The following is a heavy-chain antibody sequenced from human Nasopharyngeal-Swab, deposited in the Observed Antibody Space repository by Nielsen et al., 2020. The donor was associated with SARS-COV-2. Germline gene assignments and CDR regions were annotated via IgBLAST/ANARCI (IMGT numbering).Heavy chain of an antibody. CDR3: ARGFDY. V-gene: IGHV4-59*13. Sequence: SETLSLTCTVSGFPISTYYWSWIRQPPGKGLEWIAYVFYSGSTNYNPSLKSRVTISVDTSKNQFSLKLSSVTAADTAVYYCARGFDYWGQGTLVTVSS. J-gene: IGHJ4*02. CDR2: VFYSGST. CDR1: GFPISTYY.